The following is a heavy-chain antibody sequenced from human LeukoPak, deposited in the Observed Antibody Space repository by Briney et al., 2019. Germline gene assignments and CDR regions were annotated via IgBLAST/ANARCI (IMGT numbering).Heavy chain of an antibody. J-gene: IGHJ4*02. D-gene: IGHD2-2*01. Sequence: SETLSLTCAVYGGSFSGYYWSWIRQPPGKGLEWIGYIYYSGSTYCNPSLKSRVTISVDTSKNQFSLKLSSVTAADTAVYYCARDIVGTVPAAPYRAGPHEAYWGQGTLVTVSS. V-gene: IGHV4-30-4*08. CDR2: IYYSGST. CDR3: ARDIVGTVPAAPYRAGPHEAY. CDR1: GGSFSGYY.